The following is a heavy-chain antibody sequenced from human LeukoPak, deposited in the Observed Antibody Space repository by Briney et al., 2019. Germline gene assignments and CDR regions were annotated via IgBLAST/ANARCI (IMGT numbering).Heavy chain of an antibody. V-gene: IGHV4-39*01. CDR2: IYYSGST. CDR3: ARRYHCSSASCPIGDNWLDP. D-gene: IGHD2-2*01. Sequence: SETLSLTCTVSGGSISSTNYYWGWIRQSPGKGLEWIGNIYYSGSTYYNPSLKSRVTISVDTSKNQFSLKLSSLTAADTAVYYCARRYHCSSASCPIGDNWLDPWGQGTLVTVSS. J-gene: IGHJ5*02. CDR1: GGSISSTNYY.